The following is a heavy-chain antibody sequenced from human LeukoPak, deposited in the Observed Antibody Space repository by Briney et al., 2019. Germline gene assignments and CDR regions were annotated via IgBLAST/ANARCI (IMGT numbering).Heavy chain of an antibody. D-gene: IGHD1-26*01. CDR2: IYPGDSDT. CDR3: ARYGKMGATRSYFDY. J-gene: IGHJ4*02. V-gene: IGHV5-51*01. Sequence: GESLKISCKGSGYSFPTYWIGWVRQMPGKGLERMGIIYPGDSDTRYSPSFQGQVTISADKSISTAYLQWSSLKASDTAMYYCARYGKMGATRSYFDYWGQGTPVTVSS. CDR1: GYSFPTYW.